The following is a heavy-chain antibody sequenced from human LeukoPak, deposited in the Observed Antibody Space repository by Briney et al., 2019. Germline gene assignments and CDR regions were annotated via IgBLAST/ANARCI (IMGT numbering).Heavy chain of an antibody. D-gene: IGHD4-23*01. Sequence: PGESLKISCKGSGYSFTSYWIGWVRQMPGKGLEWMGIIYLGDSDTRYSPSFQGQVTISADRSISTTYLQWSSLQASDTAMYYCARLQGGNSGYFNYWGQGTLVTVSS. CDR2: IYLGDSDT. V-gene: IGHV5-51*01. CDR3: ARLQGGNSGYFNY. J-gene: IGHJ4*02. CDR1: GYSFTSYW.